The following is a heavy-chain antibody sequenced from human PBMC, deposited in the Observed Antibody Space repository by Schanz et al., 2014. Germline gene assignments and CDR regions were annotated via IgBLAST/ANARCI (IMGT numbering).Heavy chain of an antibody. CDR3: TDGSAR. V-gene: IGHV3-15*01. CDR2: FKSNVDGGTT. CDR1: GFTFRTYS. J-gene: IGHJ4*02. D-gene: IGHD3-22*01. Sequence: EVQLVESGGDFVQPGGSLRLSCAASGFTFRTYSMNWVRQAPGKGLEWVGRFKSNVDGGTTDYAAPVKGRFTISRDDSKNPRSLQMNSLKTEDTAVYYCTDGSARWGQGALVTVSS.